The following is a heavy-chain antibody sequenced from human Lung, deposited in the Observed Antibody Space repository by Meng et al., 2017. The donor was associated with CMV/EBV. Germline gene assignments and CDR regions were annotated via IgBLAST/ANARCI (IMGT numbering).Heavy chain of an antibody. CDR2: ISSSGYTL. J-gene: IGHJ6*02. CDR1: GFTFSSYE. D-gene: IGHD3-10*01. CDR3: ARDSISYGSGSFDMFV. Sequence: GGSLRLXCVASGFTFSSYEMNWVRQAPEKGLEWVSHISSSGYTLHYADSVRGRFTISRDNAKNSLYLQMKNLRPEDTAVYYCARDSISYGSGSFDMFVWGQGTXVNV. V-gene: IGHV3-48*03.